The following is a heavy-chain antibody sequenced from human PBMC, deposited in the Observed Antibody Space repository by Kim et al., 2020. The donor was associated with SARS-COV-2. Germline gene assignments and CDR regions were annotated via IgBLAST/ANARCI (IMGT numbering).Heavy chain of an antibody. CDR1: GYTFTGYF. CDR2: INLNSGGI. V-gene: IGHV1-2*07. Sequence: ASVKVSCKASGYTFTGYFMHWVRQAPGQGLEWMGWINLNSGGIYYAHKFQGRLSLTRDTSINTAYMELSSLASDDTAVYYCARRGGYGFSLFAHWAEGTL. D-gene: IGHD5-12*01. CDR3: ARRGGYGFSLFAH. J-gene: IGHJ4*02.